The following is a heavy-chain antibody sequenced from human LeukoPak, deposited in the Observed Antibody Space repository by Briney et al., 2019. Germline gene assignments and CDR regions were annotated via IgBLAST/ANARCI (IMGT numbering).Heavy chain of an antibody. V-gene: IGHV4-59*12. D-gene: IGHD3-16*02. CDR2: IYYSGST. J-gene: IGHJ3*02. CDR3: ARDRESYAFDI. Sequence: PSETLSLTCTVSGGSISSYYWSWIRQPPGKGLEWIGYIYYSGSTNYNPSLKSRVTVSVDRSKNQFSLKLSSVTAADTAVYYCARDRESYAFDIWGQGTMVTVSS. CDR1: GGSISSYY.